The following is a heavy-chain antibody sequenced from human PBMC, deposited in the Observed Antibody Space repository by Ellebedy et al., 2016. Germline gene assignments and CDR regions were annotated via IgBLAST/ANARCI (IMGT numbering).Heavy chain of an antibody. CDR3: ARDRPYYDILTGLNWFDP. J-gene: IGHJ5*02. CDR2: IYYSGST. Sequence: SETLSLTCTVSGGSISSSSYYWGWIRQPPGKGLEWIGSIYYSGSTYYNPSLKSRVTISVDTSKNQFSLKLSSVTAADTAVYYCARDRPYYDILTGLNWFDPWGQGTLVTVSS. CDR1: GGSISSSSYY. V-gene: IGHV4-39*07. D-gene: IGHD3-9*01.